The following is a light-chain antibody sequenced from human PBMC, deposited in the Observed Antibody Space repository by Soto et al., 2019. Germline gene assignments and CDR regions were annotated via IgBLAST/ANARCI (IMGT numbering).Light chain of an antibody. CDR2: EVS. J-gene: IGLJ1*01. CDR3: CSYAGSPRYV. CDR1: SSDVGGYNY. V-gene: IGLV2-11*01. Sequence: QSVLTQPRSVSGSPGQSVTISCTGTSSDVGGYNYVSWYQQHPGKAPKVMIYEVSERPSGVPDRFSGSKSGNTASLTISGLQAEDEADYYCCSYAGSPRYVFGTGTKVTVL.